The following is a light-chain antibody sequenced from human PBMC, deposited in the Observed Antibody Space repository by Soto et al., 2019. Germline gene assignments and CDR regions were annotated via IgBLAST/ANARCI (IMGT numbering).Light chain of an antibody. J-gene: IGKJ1*01. Sequence: EIMMTQSQDTLSVCPGERAALSCMASQSVSSDLAWYHQKPGQPPRLLIYGASTRATGIPARFSGSGSGTEFTLTINSLQSEDFAVYYCQQYNNWPRTFGQGTKVDI. CDR2: GAS. CDR1: QSVSSD. CDR3: QQYNNWPRT. V-gene: IGKV3-15*01.